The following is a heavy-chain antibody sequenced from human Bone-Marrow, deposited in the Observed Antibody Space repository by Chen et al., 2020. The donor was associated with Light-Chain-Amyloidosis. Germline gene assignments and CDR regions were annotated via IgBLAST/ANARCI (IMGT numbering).Heavy chain of an antibody. CDR2: IKSDGSAT. J-gene: IGHJ4*02. V-gene: IGHV3-74*02. CDR1: GFTFNDYW. CDR3: TRGDCTSTSCFLDF. D-gene: IGHD2-2*01. Sequence: HLVESGGGLVQPGGSLRLSCAASGFTFNDYWMHWVRQVPGKGLVWVARIKSDGSATNYADSVKGRFTVSRDNAKNTLYLQMKSLRAEDTAVYYCTRGDCTSTSCFLDFWGQGTLVTVSS.